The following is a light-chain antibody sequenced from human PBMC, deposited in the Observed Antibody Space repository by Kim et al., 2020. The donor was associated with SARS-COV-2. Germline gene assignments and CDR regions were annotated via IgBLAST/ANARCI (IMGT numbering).Light chain of an antibody. CDR1: QSVSSSY. V-gene: IGKV3-20*01. Sequence: EIVLTQSPGTLSLSPGERVTLSCRASQSVSSSYLAWYQQKPGQAPRLLICGASSRAAGAPDRFSGSGSGTDFTLTISRLEPEDSAVYCWQQYRKSPQTFGQGTKVDIK. J-gene: IGKJ1*01. CDR3: QQYRKSPQT. CDR2: GAS.